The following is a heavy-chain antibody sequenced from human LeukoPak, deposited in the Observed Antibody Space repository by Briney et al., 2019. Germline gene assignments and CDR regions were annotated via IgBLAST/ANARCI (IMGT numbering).Heavy chain of an antibody. CDR1: GDTLPELS. D-gene: IGHD6-19*01. CDR3: ATDGSSAWYEDY. J-gene: IGHJ4*02. Sequence: GASVEVSCKVSGDTLPELSIHWERQAPGKGLEWMGVFDALDDETIHAQKFQGRVTMIVDTSTNTAHMELSSLRSEDTAVYYCATDGSSAWYEDYWGQGTLVIVSS. CDR2: FDALDDET. V-gene: IGHV1-24*01.